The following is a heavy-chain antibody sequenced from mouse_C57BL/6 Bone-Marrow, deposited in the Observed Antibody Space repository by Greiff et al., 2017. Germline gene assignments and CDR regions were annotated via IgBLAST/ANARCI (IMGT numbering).Heavy chain of an antibody. D-gene: IGHD1-1*01. CDR2: IDPNSGGT. J-gene: IGHJ2*01. V-gene: IGHV1-72*01. CDR3: ARWDYYGSSPFGY. CDR1: GYTFTSYW. Sequence: QVQLQQPGAELVKPGASVKLSCKASGYTFTSYWMHWVKQRPGRGLEWIGRIDPNSGGTKYNEKFKSKATLTVDKPSSTAYMQLSSLTSEDSAVYDCARWDYYGSSPFGYWGQGTTLTVSS.